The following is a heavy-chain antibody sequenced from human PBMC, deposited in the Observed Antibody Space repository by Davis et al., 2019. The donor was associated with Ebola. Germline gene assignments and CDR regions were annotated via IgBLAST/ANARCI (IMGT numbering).Heavy chain of an antibody. CDR1: GGSFSGYF. D-gene: IGHD6-6*01. Sequence: GSLRLSCAVYGGSFSGYFWSWIRQPPGKGLEWIGEINHSGSTNYNPSLKSRVTISVDTSKNQFSLKLSSVTAADTAVYYCARGSSSGAYYFDYWGQGTLVTVSS. V-gene: IGHV4-34*01. CDR2: INHSGST. J-gene: IGHJ4*02. CDR3: ARGSSSGAYYFDY.